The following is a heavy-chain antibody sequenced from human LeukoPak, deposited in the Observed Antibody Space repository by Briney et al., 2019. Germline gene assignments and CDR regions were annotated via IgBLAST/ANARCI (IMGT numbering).Heavy chain of an antibody. V-gene: IGHV4-59*12. CDR1: GGSISTYF. CDR2: LYYTGST. CDR3: AREIVVVPAAYDAFDI. D-gene: IGHD2-2*01. Sequence: SSETLSLTCTVSGGSISTYFWNWIRQPPGEGLEWIGNLYYTGSTNYNPSLKSRVTMSVDTSKNQFSLKLSSVTAADTAVYYCAREIVVVPAAYDAFDIWGQGTMVTVSS. J-gene: IGHJ3*02.